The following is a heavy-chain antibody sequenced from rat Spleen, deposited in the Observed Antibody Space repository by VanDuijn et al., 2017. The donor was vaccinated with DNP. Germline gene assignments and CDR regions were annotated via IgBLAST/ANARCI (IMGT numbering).Heavy chain of an antibody. CDR1: GFTFSDYA. CDR2: ISYDGSRT. V-gene: IGHV5-22*01. Sequence: EVQLVESGGGLVQPGRSMKLSCAASGFTFSDYAMAWVRQAPKKGLEWVATISYDGSRTYYSDSVKGRFTISRDNAKSTLYLEMNSLRSEETATYYCVRHEYQAFDYWGQGVMVTVSS. J-gene: IGHJ2*01. CDR3: VRHEYQAFDY.